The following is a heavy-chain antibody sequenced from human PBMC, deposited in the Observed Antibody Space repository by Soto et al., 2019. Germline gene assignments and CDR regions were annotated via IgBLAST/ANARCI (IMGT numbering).Heavy chain of an antibody. J-gene: IGHJ6*02. D-gene: IGHD2-2*01. V-gene: IGHV1-69*01. CDR2: IIPIPGTA. CDR3: ARSQGSSTSLEIYYYYYYGMDV. CDR1: GGTFSSYA. Sequence: QVQLVQSVAEVKKPGSSVKVSCKASGGTFSSYAISWVRQAPGQGFEWMGGIIPIPGTANYAQKFQGRVTITADESTSTAYMELSSLRSEDTAVYYCARSQGSSTSLEIYYYYYYGMDVWGQGTTVTVSS.